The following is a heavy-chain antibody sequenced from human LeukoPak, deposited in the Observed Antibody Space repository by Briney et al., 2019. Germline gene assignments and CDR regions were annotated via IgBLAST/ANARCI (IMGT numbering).Heavy chain of an antibody. D-gene: IGHD2-2*01. CDR2: ISYDGSNK. Sequence: GGSLRLSCAASGFTFSSYGMHWVRQAPSKGLEWVAVISYDGSNKYYADSVKGRFTISRDNAKNSLYLQMNSLRAEDTAVYYCARAMYQLPTTQFGYWGQGTLVTVSS. J-gene: IGHJ4*02. V-gene: IGHV3-30*03. CDR1: GFTFSSYG. CDR3: ARAMYQLPTTQFGY.